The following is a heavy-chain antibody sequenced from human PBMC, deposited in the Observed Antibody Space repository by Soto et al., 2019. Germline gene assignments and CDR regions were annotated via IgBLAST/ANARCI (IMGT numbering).Heavy chain of an antibody. CDR3: AREGSSGYSLDP. V-gene: IGHV4-4*02. CDR1: GASISSGQW. Sequence: SETLSLTCAVSGASISSGQWWSWVRQPPGRGLEWIGEIWHAGNTNYNQSLRSRVTISVDKSKNQFSLQLTSVTAADTAIYYCAREGSSGYSLDPWGQGTLVTVSS. J-gene: IGHJ5*02. D-gene: IGHD6-19*01. CDR2: IWHAGNT.